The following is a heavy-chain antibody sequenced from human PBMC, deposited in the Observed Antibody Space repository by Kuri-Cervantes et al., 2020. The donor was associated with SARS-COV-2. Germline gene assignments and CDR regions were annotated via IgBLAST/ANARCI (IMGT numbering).Heavy chain of an antibody. V-gene: IGHV3-49*03. D-gene: IGHD5-18*01. CDR1: GFTFSDYY. CDR3: TRVRYSYGQRDAFDI. Sequence: GGSLRLSCAASGFTFSDYYMSWIRQAPGRGLEWVGFIRSKTYGGTTKYAASVKGRFSISRDDSKSIAYLQMNSLKTEDTAVYYCTRVRYSYGQRDAFDIWGQGTMVTVSS. CDR2: IRSKTYGGTT. J-gene: IGHJ3*02.